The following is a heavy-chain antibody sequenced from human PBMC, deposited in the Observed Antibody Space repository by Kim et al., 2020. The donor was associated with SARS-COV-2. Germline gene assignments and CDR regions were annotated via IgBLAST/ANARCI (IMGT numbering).Heavy chain of an antibody. D-gene: IGHD6-19*01. Sequence: GGSLRLSCAASGFTFSSYAMHWVRQAPGKGLEWVAAISYDGSNKYYADSVKGRFTISRDNSKNTLYLQMNSLRAEDTAVYYCAQLIAVAGTYQPERAEALDYWGQGTLVTVSS. CDR2: ISYDGSNK. CDR1: GFTFSSYA. CDR3: AQLIAVAGTYQPERAEALDY. J-gene: IGHJ4*02. V-gene: IGHV3-30-3*01.